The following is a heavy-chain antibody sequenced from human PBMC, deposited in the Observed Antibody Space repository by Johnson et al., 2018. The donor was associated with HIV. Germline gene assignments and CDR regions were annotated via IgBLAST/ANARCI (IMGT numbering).Heavy chain of an antibody. CDR2: TWFDGINK. CDR3: AKERRAPRAFDI. V-gene: IGHV3-33*06. CDR1: GFTFSNYG. Sequence: QVQLVESGGGVVQPGRSLRLSCAASGFTFSNYGMHWVRQAPGKGLEWVAVTWFDGINKYYADSVKGRFTISRDNSKNTLYLQMNSLTPEDTGVYYCAKERRAPRAFDIWGQGTLVTVSS. J-gene: IGHJ3*02.